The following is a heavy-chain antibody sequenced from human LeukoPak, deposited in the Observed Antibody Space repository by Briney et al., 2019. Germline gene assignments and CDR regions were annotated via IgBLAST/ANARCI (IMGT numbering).Heavy chain of an antibody. Sequence: SEALSLTCTVSGGSISSYYWSWIRQPPGKGLEWIGYIYYSGRTNYNPSLKSRVTISVDTSKNQFSLKLSSVTAADTAVYYCARETNHYYMDVWGKGTTVTVSS. CDR2: IYYSGRT. J-gene: IGHJ6*03. CDR3: ARETNHYYMDV. D-gene: IGHD2-8*01. CDR1: GGSISSYY. V-gene: IGHV4-59*01.